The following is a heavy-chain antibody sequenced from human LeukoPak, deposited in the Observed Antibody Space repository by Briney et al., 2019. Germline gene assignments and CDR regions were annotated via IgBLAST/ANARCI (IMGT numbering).Heavy chain of an antibody. CDR3: ARATSHGGIAVAGPFFFDY. Sequence: GGSLRLSCAASGFTFSSYSMHWVRQAPGKGLEWVAVILYGGSNKYYADSVKGRFTISRDNSKNTLYLQMNSLRAEDTAVYYCARATSHGGIAVAGPFFFDYWGQGTLVTVSS. J-gene: IGHJ4*02. V-gene: IGHV3-33*01. CDR1: GFTFSSYS. CDR2: ILYGGSNK. D-gene: IGHD6-19*01.